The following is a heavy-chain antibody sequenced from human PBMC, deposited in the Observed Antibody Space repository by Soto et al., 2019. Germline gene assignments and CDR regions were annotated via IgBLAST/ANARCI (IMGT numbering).Heavy chain of an antibody. CDR3: AKGCGGDCYSGVQY. CDR2: IRNSGGGT. D-gene: IGHD2-21*02. V-gene: IGHV3-23*01. CDR1: GFTFSSSA. J-gene: IGHJ4*02. Sequence: EVQLLESGRGLVQPGGSLRLSCAASGFTFSSSAMSWVRQAPGRGLGWASSIRNSGGGTYYADSVKGRFTISRDNSKNTLYLQMNSLQAEDTAVYYCAKGCGGDCYSGVQYWGQGTLVTVSS.